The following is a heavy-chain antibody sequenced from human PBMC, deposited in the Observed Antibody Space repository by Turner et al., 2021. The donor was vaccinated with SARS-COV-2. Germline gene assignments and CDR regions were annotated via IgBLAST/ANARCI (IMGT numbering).Heavy chain of an antibody. CDR3: ARGRRGGSSWYNLDY. J-gene: IGHJ4*02. Sequence: QVQLVQSGAEVKKPGASVKVSCKASGYTFTGYYMHWVRQAPGQGLEWMGWINPNSGGTNYTQKFQGRVTMTRDTSNSTAYMELSRLRSDDTAVYYCARGRRGGSSWYNLDYWGQGTLVTVSS. V-gene: IGHV1-2*02. CDR1: GYTFTGYY. D-gene: IGHD6-13*01. CDR2: INPNSGGT.